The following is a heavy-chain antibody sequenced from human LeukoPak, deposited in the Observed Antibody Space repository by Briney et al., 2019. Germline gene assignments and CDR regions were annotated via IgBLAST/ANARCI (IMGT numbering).Heavy chain of an antibody. J-gene: IGHJ4*02. CDR1: GFTLSTYW. V-gene: IGHV3-7*05. D-gene: IGHD2-15*01. CDR3: LGYCSGGNCYSGGY. CDR2: IKQDGSEK. Sequence: GGSLRLSCAASGFTLSTYWMTWVRQAPGKGLEWVANIKQDGSEKYYVDSVKGRFTISRDNSKNTQSLQMNSLRAEDTAVYYCLGYCSGGNCYSGGYWGQGTLVTVSS.